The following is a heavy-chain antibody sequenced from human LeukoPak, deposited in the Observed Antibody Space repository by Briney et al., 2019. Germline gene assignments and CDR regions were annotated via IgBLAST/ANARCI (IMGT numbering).Heavy chain of an antibody. CDR1: GGSISSGSYY. CDR3: ARAPRVVLDFDY. V-gene: IGHV4-61*02. Sequence: SQALSLTCTVSGGSISSGSYYWSWIRQPAGKGQEWIGRIYTSGSTNYNPSLKSRVTISVDTSKNQFSLKLSSVTAADTAVYYCARAPRVVLDFDYWGQGTLVTVSS. D-gene: IGHD3-3*01. CDR2: IYTSGST. J-gene: IGHJ4*02.